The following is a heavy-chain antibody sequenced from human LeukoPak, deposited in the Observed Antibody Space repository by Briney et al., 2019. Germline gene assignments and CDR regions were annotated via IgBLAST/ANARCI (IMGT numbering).Heavy chain of an antibody. J-gene: IGHJ4*02. Sequence: SETLSLTCTVSGGSISRSRYYWGWIRQPPGKGLEWIGSIYYSGSTYYNPSLKSRVTTSVDTSKNQFSLKLSSVTAADTAVYYCARAMGIAAAGTIDYWGQGTLVTVSS. V-gene: IGHV4-39*07. CDR3: ARAMGIAAAGTIDY. CDR1: GGSISRSRYY. D-gene: IGHD6-13*01. CDR2: IYYSGST.